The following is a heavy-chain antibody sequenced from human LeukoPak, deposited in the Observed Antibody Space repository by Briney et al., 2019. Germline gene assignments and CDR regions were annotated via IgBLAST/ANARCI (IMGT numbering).Heavy chain of an antibody. V-gene: IGHV3-23*01. CDR3: AKVLGKSSGWYYFDY. CDR2: ISGSGGST. Sequence: GSLNLSCAASGFTFSSYAMSWVRQAPGKGLEGVSAISGSGGSTYYADSVTGRFTISRDNSNNTLYLQMNSLRAEDTAVYYCAKVLGKSSGWYYFDYWGQGTLVTVSS. J-gene: IGHJ4*02. CDR1: GFTFSSYA. D-gene: IGHD6-19*01.